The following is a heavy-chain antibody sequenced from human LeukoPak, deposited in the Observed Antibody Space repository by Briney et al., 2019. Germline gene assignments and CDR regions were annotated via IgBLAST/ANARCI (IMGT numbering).Heavy chain of an antibody. D-gene: IGHD4-17*01. CDR2: ISSSSSTI. CDR3: ARDLSQYGDLYYYDGMDV. V-gene: IGHV3-48*01. J-gene: IGHJ6*02. Sequence: PGVSLRLSCAASGFTFSSYSMNWVRQAPGKGLEWISYISSSSSTIYYADSVKGRFTISRDNAKNSLYLQMNSLRAEDTAVYYCARDLSQYGDLYYYDGMDVWGQGTTVTVSS. CDR1: GFTFSSYS.